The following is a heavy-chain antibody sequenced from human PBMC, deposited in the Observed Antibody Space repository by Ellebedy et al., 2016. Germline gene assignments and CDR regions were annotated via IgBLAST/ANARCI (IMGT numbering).Heavy chain of an antibody. V-gene: IGHV3-23*01. Sequence: GGSLRLSXAASGFTFSSYAMSWVRQAPGKGLEWVSAISGSGGSTYYADSVKGRFTISRDNSKNTLYLQMNSLRAEDTAVYYCAKDDRLWFGIGNFDYWGQGTLVTVSS. CDR1: GFTFSSYA. CDR3: AKDDRLWFGIGNFDY. D-gene: IGHD3-10*01. J-gene: IGHJ4*02. CDR2: ISGSGGST.